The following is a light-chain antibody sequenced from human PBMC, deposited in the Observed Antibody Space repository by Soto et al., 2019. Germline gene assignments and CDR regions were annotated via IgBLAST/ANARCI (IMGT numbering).Light chain of an antibody. CDR1: TSDVGGYNY. V-gene: IGLV2-14*01. Sequence: QSVLTQPASVSGSPGQSITISCTGTTSDVGGYNYVSWYLQHPGKAPKLMIYDVSYRPSGVSNRFSGSKSGNTASLTISGLQAEDEADYYCTSYTGSSTLVVFGGGTKVTVL. CDR2: DVS. J-gene: IGLJ2*01. CDR3: TSYTGSSTLVV.